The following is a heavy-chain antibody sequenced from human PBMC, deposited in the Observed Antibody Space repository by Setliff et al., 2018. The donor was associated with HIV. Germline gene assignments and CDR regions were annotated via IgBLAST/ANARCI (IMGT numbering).Heavy chain of an antibody. CDR2: IYYNGNI. V-gene: IGHV4-38-2*02. J-gene: IGHJ2*01. CDR3: ARDGDWEFREWYFDL. D-gene: IGHD3-10*01. CDR1: GNSIGSGYY. Sequence: PSETLSLTCAVSGNSIGSGYYWGWIRQPPGKGLEWIASIYYNGNIYYNPSLNGRVTMSIDRSKNQFSLKLNSVTAADTAVYYCARDGDWEFREWYFDLWGRGTLVTVSS.